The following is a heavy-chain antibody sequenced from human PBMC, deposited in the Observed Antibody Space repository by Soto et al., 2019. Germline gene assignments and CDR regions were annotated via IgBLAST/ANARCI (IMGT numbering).Heavy chain of an antibody. CDR2: IDPSDSYT. J-gene: IGHJ6*02. D-gene: IGHD2-2*01. CDR3: AARNQLSMGYYYGMDV. Sequence: PGESLKISCKGSGYSFTNYWISWVRQMPGKGLEWMGRIDPSDSYTNYSPSFQGHVTISADKSISTAYLQWGSLMASGPAMYYCAARNQLSMGYYYGMDVWGQGTTVTVAS. V-gene: IGHV5-10-1*01. CDR1: GYSFTNYW.